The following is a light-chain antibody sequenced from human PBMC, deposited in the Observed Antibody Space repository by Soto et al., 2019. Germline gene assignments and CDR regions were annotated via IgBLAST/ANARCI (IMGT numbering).Light chain of an antibody. Sequence: EIVLTQSPGTLSLSPGERATLSCRASQNVGSRYLAWYQQKPGQAPRLLIYGTSNRATGIPDRFSGSVSGTDFSLTISSLEPGDLAVYYCQQYGSSPRTFGQGTKVEIK. CDR3: QQYGSSPRT. V-gene: IGKV3-20*01. CDR2: GTS. J-gene: IGKJ1*01. CDR1: QNVGSRY.